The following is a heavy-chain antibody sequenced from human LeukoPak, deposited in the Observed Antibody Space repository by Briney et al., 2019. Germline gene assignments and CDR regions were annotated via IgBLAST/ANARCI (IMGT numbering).Heavy chain of an antibody. CDR2: IYYSGST. CDR1: GGSISSSSYY. Sequence: PSETLSLTCTVSGGSISSSSYYWGWIRQPPGKGLEWIGSIYYSGSTYYNPSLKSRVTISVDTSKNQFSLKLSSVTAADTAVYYCAPGPDYGDYHWGQGTLVTVSS. J-gene: IGHJ5*02. CDR3: APGPDYGDYH. V-gene: IGHV4-39*07. D-gene: IGHD4-17*01.